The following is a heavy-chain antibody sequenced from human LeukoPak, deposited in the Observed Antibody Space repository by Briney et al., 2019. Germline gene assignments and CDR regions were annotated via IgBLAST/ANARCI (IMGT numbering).Heavy chain of an antibody. Sequence: ASVKVSCKASGYTFTGYYMHWVRQAPGQGLEWMGWINTNSGGTNYAQKFQGRVTMTRDTSISTAYMELSRLRSDDTAVYYCARATGYSRNYFDYWGQGTLVTVSS. CDR2: INTNSGGT. CDR3: ARATGYSRNYFDY. CDR1: GYTFTGYY. V-gene: IGHV1-2*02. D-gene: IGHD6-13*01. J-gene: IGHJ4*02.